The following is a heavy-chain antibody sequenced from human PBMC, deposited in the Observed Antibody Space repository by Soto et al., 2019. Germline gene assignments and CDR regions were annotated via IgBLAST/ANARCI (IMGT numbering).Heavy chain of an antibody. V-gene: IGHV3-33*01. CDR2: IWYDGSNK. Sequence: GGSLRLSCAASGFTFSSYGMHWVRQAPGKGLEWVAVIWYDGSNKYYADSVKGRFTISRDNSKNTLYLQMNSLRAEDTAVYYCARQDTAMNYGMDVWGQGNPGHRLL. CDR1: GFTFSSYG. CDR3: ARQDTAMNYGMDV. J-gene: IGHJ6*02. D-gene: IGHD5-18*01.